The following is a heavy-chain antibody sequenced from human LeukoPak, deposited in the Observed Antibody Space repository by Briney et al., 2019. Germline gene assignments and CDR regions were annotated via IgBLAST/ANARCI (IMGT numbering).Heavy chain of an antibody. D-gene: IGHD2-2*01. V-gene: IGHV4-34*01. CDR2: INHSGST. Sequence: MSSETLSLTCAVYGGSFSGYYWSWIRQPPGKGLEWIGEINHSGSTNYNPSLKSRVTISVGTSKNQFSLKLSSVTAADTAVYYCARGGYCSSTSCSFDYWGQGTLVTVSS. CDR1: GGSFSGYY. CDR3: ARGGYCSSTSCSFDY. J-gene: IGHJ4*02.